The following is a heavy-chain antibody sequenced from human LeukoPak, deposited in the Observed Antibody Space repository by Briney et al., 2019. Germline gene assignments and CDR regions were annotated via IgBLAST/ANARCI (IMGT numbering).Heavy chain of an antibody. V-gene: IGHV3-23*01. D-gene: IGHD4-17*01. CDR3: AKENGDYGYSQH. CDR2: ISGSGGFT. J-gene: IGHJ1*01. Sequence: GGSLRLSCAASGFTFSSYAMSWVRQAPGMGLEWVSAISGSGGFTYYGDSVKGRFTFSRDNSKNTLYLQMNSLRPEDTAVYYCAKENGDYGYSQHWGQGTLVTVSS. CDR1: GFTFSSYA.